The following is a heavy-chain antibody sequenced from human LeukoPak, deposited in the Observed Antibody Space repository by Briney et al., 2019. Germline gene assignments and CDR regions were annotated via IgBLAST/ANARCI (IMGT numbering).Heavy chain of an antibody. CDR1: GGSISSYY. Sequence: SETLSLTCSVSGGSISSYYWSWIRQPAGKGLEWIGRIYTSGSTNYNPSLKSRVTMSVDTSKNQFSLKLSSVTAADTAVYYCARDEAAAGSFDYWGQGTLVTVSS. V-gene: IGHV4-4*07. CDR3: ARDEAAAGSFDY. J-gene: IGHJ4*02. D-gene: IGHD6-13*01. CDR2: IYTSGST.